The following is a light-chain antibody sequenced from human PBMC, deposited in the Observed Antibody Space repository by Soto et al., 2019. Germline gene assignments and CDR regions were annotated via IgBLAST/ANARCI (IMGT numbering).Light chain of an antibody. J-gene: IGLJ1*01. CDR3: SSYTSTSTLYV. Sequence: QSVLTQPASVSGSPGQSITIPCTGTSSDVGGYNYVSWYQQHPGKAPKLMICEVSSRPSGVSNRFSGSKSGNTASLTISGLQAEDEADYYCSSYTSTSTLYVFGRGTKVTVL. V-gene: IGLV2-14*01. CDR2: EVS. CDR1: SSDVGGYNY.